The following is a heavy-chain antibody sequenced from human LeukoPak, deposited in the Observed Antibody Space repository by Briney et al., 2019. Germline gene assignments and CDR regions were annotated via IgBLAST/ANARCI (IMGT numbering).Heavy chain of an antibody. CDR2: IHTSGST. CDR3: ARGYLRIQLWYDY. V-gene: IGHV4-4*07. J-gene: IGHJ4*02. D-gene: IGHD5-18*01. Sequence: SETLSLTCNVSGVSISSYYWSWIRQPAGKGLEWIGRIHTSGSTNYNPSLKSRVTISVDTSKNQFSLKLSSVTAADTAVYYCARGYLRIQLWYDYWGQGTLVTVSS. CDR1: GVSISSYY.